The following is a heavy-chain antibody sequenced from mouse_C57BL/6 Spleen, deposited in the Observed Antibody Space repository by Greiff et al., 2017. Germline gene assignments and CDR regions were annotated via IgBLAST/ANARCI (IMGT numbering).Heavy chain of an antibody. J-gene: IGHJ2*01. V-gene: IGHV1-26*01. D-gene: IGHD2-4*01. CDR1: GYTFTDYY. CDR3: ARRNWYDSLYYFDY. CDR2: INPNNGGT. Sequence: EVQLQQSGPELVKPGASVKISCKASGYTFTDYYMNWVKQSHGKSLEWIGDINPNNGGTSYNQKFKGKATLTVDKSSSTAYMELRSLTSEDSAVYYCARRNWYDSLYYFDYWGQGTTLTVSS.